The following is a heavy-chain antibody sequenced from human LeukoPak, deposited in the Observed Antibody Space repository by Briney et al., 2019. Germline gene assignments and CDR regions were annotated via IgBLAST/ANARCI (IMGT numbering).Heavy chain of an antibody. CDR3: ASAGYTSSSGRAFDS. J-gene: IGHJ3*02. V-gene: IGHV3-23*01. CDR1: GFTFSRYV. D-gene: IGHD6-13*01. CDR2: ISESGSTT. Sequence: GGSLRLSCAASGFTFSRYVMSGVPQAPGKAPVCVSAISESGSTTYHGASVKGRFTISRDNSKNPLYLQMNRLRAEDPAVYYCASAGYTSSSGRAFDSWSQGTMVTVSS.